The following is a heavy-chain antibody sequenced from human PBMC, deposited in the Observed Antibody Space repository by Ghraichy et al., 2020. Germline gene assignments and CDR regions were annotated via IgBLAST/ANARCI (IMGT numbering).Heavy chain of an antibody. Sequence: SETLSLTCTVSGGTIRSYSDYWGWLRQPPGKGPEWIGSIYNSVSTHYNPSLKSRVTISIDTSKDQFSLRLTSVTAADTATYYCARNKTGNLSGWFDPWGQGSLVIVSS. CDR3: ARNKTGNLSGWFDP. V-gene: IGHV4-39*01. CDR1: GGTIRSYSDY. CDR2: IYNSVST. J-gene: IGHJ5*02. D-gene: IGHD1-14*01.